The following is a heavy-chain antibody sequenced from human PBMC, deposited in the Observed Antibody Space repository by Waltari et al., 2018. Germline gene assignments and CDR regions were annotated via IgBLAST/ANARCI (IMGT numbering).Heavy chain of an antibody. J-gene: IGHJ4*02. V-gene: IGHV4-61*02. CDR2: IYTSGST. CDR1: GDSLSSGAYY. CDR3: ARIRPDRATAYFDN. Sequence: QVQLQESGPGLVRPSQTLSLTCTVSGDSLSSGAYYWSWIRQPAGKGLEWIGRIYTSGSTNYNPPLKSRVTISKDTSKNQFSLNLTSVTATDTAVYFCARIRPDRATAYFDNWGQGILVTVSS.